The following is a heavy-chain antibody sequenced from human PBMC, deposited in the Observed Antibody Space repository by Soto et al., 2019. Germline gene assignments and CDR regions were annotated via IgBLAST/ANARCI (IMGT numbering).Heavy chain of an antibody. CDR2: IIPMLGVR. J-gene: IGHJ3*02. V-gene: IGHV1-69*02. D-gene: IGHD2-21*01. CDR1: GGTFSTYS. Sequence: QVQLVQSGAEVKKPGSSVKVSCKDSGGTFSTYSMFWVRQAPGQGLEWMGRIIPMLGVRNYAQRFQDRVTIAADTSTATVHMEMSSLRSEDTALYYCTIGSWSGEVFDIWGQGTMVTVSS. CDR3: TIGSWSGEVFDI.